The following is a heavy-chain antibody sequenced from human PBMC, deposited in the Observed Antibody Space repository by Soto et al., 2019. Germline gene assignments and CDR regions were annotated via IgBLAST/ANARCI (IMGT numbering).Heavy chain of an antibody. CDR2: INHSGST. Sequence: PSETLSLTCAVYGGSFSGYYWSWIRQPPGKGLEWIGEINHSGSTNYNPSLKSRVTISVDTSKNQFSLKLSSVTAADTAVYYCAREEWLVGFDYWGQGTLVTVSS. CDR1: GGSFSGYY. D-gene: IGHD6-19*01. CDR3: AREEWLVGFDY. V-gene: IGHV4-34*01. J-gene: IGHJ4*02.